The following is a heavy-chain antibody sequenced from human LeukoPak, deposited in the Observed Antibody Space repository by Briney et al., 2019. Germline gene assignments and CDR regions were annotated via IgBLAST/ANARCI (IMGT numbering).Heavy chain of an antibody. Sequence: ASVKVSCKASGYTFTSYDINWVRQATGQGLEWMGWMNPNSGNTGYAQKFQGRVAITRNTSISTAYMELSSLRSEDTAVYYCARGPSAYCSSTSCPRGIDYWGQGTLVTVSS. V-gene: IGHV1-8*03. CDR1: GYTFTSYD. CDR3: ARGPSAYCSSTSCPRGIDY. J-gene: IGHJ4*02. D-gene: IGHD2-2*01. CDR2: MNPNSGNT.